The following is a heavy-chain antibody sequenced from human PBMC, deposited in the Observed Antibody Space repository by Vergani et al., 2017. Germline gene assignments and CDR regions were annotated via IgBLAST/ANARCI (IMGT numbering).Heavy chain of an antibody. CDR1: GYTFTSYD. J-gene: IGHJ2*01. Sequence: QVQLVQSGAEVKKPGASVKVSCKASGYTFTSYDINWVRQATGQGLEWMGWMNPNSGNTGYAQKFQGRVTMTRNTSTSTVYMELSSLRSEDTAVYYCARVKAPYSSSWYAGYFDLWGRGTLVTVSS. CDR2: MNPNSGNT. V-gene: IGHV1-8*01. D-gene: IGHD6-13*01. CDR3: ARVKAPYSSSWYAGYFDL.